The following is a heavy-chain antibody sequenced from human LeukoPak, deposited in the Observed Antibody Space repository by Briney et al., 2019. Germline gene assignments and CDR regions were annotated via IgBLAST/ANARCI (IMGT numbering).Heavy chain of an antibody. CDR3: ATSPYYYGSGSFCLEY. V-gene: IGHV4-4*07. CDR2: IYGSGST. J-gene: IGHJ4*02. CDR1: GRSMDNYY. Sequence: SETLSLTRSVSGRSMDNYYWSWVRQPAGKGLEWIGRIYGSGSTNYKPSLKSRVSMSVDTSKNQFSLKLTSVTAADSGVYYCATSPYYYGSGSFCLEYWGQGALVTVSS. D-gene: IGHD3-10*01.